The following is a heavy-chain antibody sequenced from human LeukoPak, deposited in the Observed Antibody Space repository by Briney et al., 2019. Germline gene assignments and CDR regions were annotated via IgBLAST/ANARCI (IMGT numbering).Heavy chain of an antibody. V-gene: IGHV3-66*02. Sequence: GGSLRLSCAASGFTVSSNYMSWVRQAPGKGREWVSVIYSGGSTYYADSVKGRFTISRDNSKNTLYLQMNSLRAEDTAVYYCARDPKDTYGYWGQGTLVTVSS. CDR3: ARDPKDTYGY. CDR2: IYSGGST. CDR1: GFTVSSNY. D-gene: IGHD4-17*01. J-gene: IGHJ4*02.